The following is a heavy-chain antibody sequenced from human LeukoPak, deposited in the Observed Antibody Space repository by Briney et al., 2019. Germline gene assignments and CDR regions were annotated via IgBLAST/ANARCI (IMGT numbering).Heavy chain of an antibody. CDR2: IRYDGSNK. J-gene: IGHJ4*02. D-gene: IGHD2-2*01. CDR1: GFTFNNFG. V-gene: IGHV3-30*02. Sequence: GGSLRLSCEASGFTFNNFGMHWVRQAPGKGLEWVAFIRYDGSNKYYADSVKGRFTISRDNSKNTLYLQMNSLRAEDTAVYYCAKDPRGYCSSTSCPPQFDYWGQGTLVTVSS. CDR3: AKDPRGYCSSTSCPPQFDY.